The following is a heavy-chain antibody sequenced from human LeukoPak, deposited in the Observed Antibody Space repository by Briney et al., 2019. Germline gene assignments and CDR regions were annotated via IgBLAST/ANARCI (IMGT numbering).Heavy chain of an antibody. CDR1: GGSISSSSYY. V-gene: IGHV4-39*01. J-gene: IGHJ4*02. CDR2: IYYSGST. Sequence: PSETLSLTCTVSGGSISSSSYYWGWIRQPPGKGLEWIGRIYYSGSTYYNPSLKSRVTISVDTSKSQFSLKLIYETAADTAVYYCATFVVVTATFDYWGQGTLVTVSS. CDR3: ATFVVVTATFDY. D-gene: IGHD2-21*02.